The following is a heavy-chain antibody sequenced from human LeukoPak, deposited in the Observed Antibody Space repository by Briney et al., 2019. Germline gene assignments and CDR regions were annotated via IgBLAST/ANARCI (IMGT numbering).Heavy chain of an antibody. CDR2: INPNSGGT. D-gene: IGHD3-22*01. J-gene: IGHJ4*02. Sequence: ASVTVSCKASGYTFTGYYMHWVRQAPGQGLEWMGWINPNSGGTNYAQKFQGRVTMTRDTSISTAYMELSRLRSDDTAVYYCARGYYDCSGYCGLFDYWGQGTLVTVSS. CDR3: ARGYYDCSGYCGLFDY. V-gene: IGHV1-2*02. CDR1: GYTFTGYY.